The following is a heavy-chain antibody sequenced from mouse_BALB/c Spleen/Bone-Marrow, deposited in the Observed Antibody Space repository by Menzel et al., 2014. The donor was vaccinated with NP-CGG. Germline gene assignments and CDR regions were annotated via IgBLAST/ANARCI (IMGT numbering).Heavy chain of an antibody. CDR1: GYTFTTYT. CDR3: ARGGFLLRSLALDY. CDR2: INTSTGFT. Sequence: QVQLKESGAELARPGASVKMSCKASGYTFTTYTMHWVQQRPGQGLEWVGYINTSTGFTNYNQIFKDKATLAADKSSSTAYMQLSSLTSEDSAVYYCARGGFLLRSLALDYWGQGTSVTVSS. D-gene: IGHD1-1*01. V-gene: IGHV1-4*01. J-gene: IGHJ4*01.